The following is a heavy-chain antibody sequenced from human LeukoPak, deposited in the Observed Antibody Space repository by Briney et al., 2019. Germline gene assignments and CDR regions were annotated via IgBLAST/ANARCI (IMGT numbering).Heavy chain of an antibody. J-gene: IGHJ4*02. Sequence: SETLSLTCTVSSGSISSDYWSWTRQSPGKGLEWIGYIYYSGTTSYNPSLKSRVTISLDTSKNQFSLKLSSVTAADTAVYYCARGANWGSPDYWGQGTLVTVSS. CDR2: IYYSGTT. CDR3: ARGANWGSPDY. CDR1: SGSISSDY. D-gene: IGHD7-27*01. V-gene: IGHV4-59*01.